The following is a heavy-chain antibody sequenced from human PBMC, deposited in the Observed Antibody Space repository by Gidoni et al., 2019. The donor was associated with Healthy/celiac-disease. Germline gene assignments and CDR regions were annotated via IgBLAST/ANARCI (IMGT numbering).Heavy chain of an antibody. CDR1: GFTFGDYA. CDR3: TRDTRDFWSLSYYYYGMDV. D-gene: IGHD3-3*01. J-gene: IGHJ6*02. CDR2: IRSKAYGGTT. V-gene: IGHV3-49*05. Sequence: EVQLVESGGGLVKPGRSLRLSCTASGFTFGDYAMSWFRQAPGKGLEWVGFIRSKAYGGTTEYAASVKGRFTISRDDSKSIAYLQMNSLKTEDTAVYYCTRDTRDFWSLSYYYYGMDVWGQGTTVTVSS.